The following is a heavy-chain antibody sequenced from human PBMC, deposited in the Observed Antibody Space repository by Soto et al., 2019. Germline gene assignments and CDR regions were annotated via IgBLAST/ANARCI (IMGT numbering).Heavy chain of an antibody. D-gene: IGHD2-2*01. CDR2: ISGSCGST. J-gene: IGHJ6*02. V-gene: IGHV3-23*01. Sequence: GSLRLSSAASRFTFSSYAIIWVLQTPGNWLEFVSAISGSCGSTYYADSVKGRFTISRDNSGNTLFLEMYSLRAEDTAVYYCARYIPGVRYYGMDVWGQGTTVTVSS. CDR3: ARYIPGVRYYGMDV. CDR1: RFTFSSYA.